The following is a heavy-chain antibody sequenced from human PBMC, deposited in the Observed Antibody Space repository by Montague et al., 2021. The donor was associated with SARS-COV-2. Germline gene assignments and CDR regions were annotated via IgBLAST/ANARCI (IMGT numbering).Heavy chain of an antibody. CDR1: GFTVSTNY. J-gene: IGHJ6*02. D-gene: IGHD5-12*01. V-gene: IGHV3-53*01. CDR3: ARGGGLRNYGMDV. Sequence: PLRLSCAASGFTVSTNYMSWVRQAPGKGLEWISVIYSGGDTYYADSVKGRFTISRDNSKNTLYLQMNSLRAEDTAVYYCARGGGLRNYGMDVWGQGTTVTVSS. CDR2: IYSGGDT.